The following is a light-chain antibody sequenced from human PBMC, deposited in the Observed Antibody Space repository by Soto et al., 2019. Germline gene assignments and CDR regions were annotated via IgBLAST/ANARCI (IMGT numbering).Light chain of an antibody. V-gene: IGKV3-15*01. Sequence: EMVITQSPATLSLSPGERATLSCRASQSVTTNVAWYQQKPGQSPRLLIYSASTRATGIPVTFSGAGSGTEFSLTISSLQSEDFAVYYCQQYDSRPFTFGHGTKVEIK. CDR1: QSVTTN. CDR2: SAS. CDR3: QQYDSRPFT. J-gene: IGKJ1*01.